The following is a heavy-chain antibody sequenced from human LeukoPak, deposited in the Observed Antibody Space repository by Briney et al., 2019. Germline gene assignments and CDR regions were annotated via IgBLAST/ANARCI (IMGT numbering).Heavy chain of an antibody. CDR1: GFTFSSYS. J-gene: IGHJ6*03. Sequence: GGSLRLSCAASGFTFSSYSMNWVRQAPGKGLEWVSSISSSSSYIYYADSVKGRFTISRDNAKNPLYLQMNSLRAEDTAVYYCAREEGGNSYYYYYMDVWGKGTTVTVSS. CDR3: AREEGGNSYYYYYMDV. CDR2: ISSSSSYI. D-gene: IGHD4-23*01. V-gene: IGHV3-21*01.